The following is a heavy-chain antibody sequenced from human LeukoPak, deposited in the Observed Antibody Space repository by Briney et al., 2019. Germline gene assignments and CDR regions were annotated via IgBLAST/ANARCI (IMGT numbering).Heavy chain of an antibody. D-gene: IGHD3-22*01. CDR1: GYTFTSYY. CDR3: ARDRAHYYDSSGYYPTDDAFDI. CDR2: INPSGGST. V-gene: IGHV1-46*01. J-gene: IGHJ3*02. Sequence: ASVKVSCKASGYTFTSYYMHWVRQAPGQGLEWMGIINPSGGSTSYAQKFQGRVTMTRDTSTSTVYVELSSLRSEDTAVYYCARDRAHYYDSSGYYPTDDAFDIWGQGTVVTVSS.